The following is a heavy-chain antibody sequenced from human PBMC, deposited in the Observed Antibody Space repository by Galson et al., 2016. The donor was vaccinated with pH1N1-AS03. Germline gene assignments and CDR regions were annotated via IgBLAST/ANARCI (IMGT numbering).Heavy chain of an antibody. Sequence: SLRLSCAASGFTLSDYYMSWIRQAPGKGLEWISFISSSSSYTNYADSVKGRFTISRDNAKNSLFLQMNSLRAEDTAVYYCARSGDYYDSSGYYWGQQYYFDYWGQGTLVTVSS. CDR3: ARSGDYYDSSGYYWGQQYYFDY. CDR2: ISSSSSYT. D-gene: IGHD3-22*01. J-gene: IGHJ4*02. CDR1: GFTLSDYY. V-gene: IGHV3-11*06.